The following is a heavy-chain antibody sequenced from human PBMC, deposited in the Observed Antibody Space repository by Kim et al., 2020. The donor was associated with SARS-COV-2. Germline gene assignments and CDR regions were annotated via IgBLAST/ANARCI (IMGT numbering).Heavy chain of an antibody. Sequence: SETLSLTCGVHDGSFNNYYWTWIRQPPGRGLEWIGEILHSGSTNYNASLKSRVTISADTSKSQFSLKLTSVTAADTAVYYCARGSGIWGNYRYRFDFWGQGTLVTVSS. CDR1: DGSFNNYY. J-gene: IGHJ4*02. CDR2: ILHSGST. CDR3: ARGSGIWGNYRYRFDF. V-gene: IGHV4-34*01. D-gene: IGHD3-16*02.